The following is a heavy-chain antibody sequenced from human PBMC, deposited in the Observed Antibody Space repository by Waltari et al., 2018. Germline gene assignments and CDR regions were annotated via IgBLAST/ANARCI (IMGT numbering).Heavy chain of an antibody. V-gene: IGHV3-23*01. Sequence: EVQLLESGGGLVQPGGSLRLYCAASGFTVRSYDMSWVRQAPGKGLEWVSAISGSGGSTYYAYSVKGRFTISRDNSKNTLYLQMNSLRAEDTAVYYCAKHQGSAGTRMSDYWGQGTLVTVSS. CDR3: AKHQGSAGTRMSDY. J-gene: IGHJ4*02. CDR1: GFTVRSYD. D-gene: IGHD6-13*01. CDR2: ISGSGGST.